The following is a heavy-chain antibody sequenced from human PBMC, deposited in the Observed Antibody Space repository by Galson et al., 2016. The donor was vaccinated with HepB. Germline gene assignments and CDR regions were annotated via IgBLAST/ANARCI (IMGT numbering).Heavy chain of an antibody. D-gene: IGHD4-11*01. CDR3: VKDVSNGDYFDY. Sequence: SLRLSCAASGFTFDDYAMHWVRQAPGKGLEWVSGISWSGEYKGYADSVQGRFTISRDSARSSLFLQMNSLRPEDTAFYYCVKDVSNGDYFDYWGPGILVIVSS. V-gene: IGHV3-9*01. CDR1: GFTFDDYA. J-gene: IGHJ4*02. CDR2: ISWSGEYK.